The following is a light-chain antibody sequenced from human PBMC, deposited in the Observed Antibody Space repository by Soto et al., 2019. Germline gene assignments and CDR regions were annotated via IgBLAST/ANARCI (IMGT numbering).Light chain of an antibody. J-gene: IGKJ1*01. CDR3: QQYGKVPQT. CDR1: QSVGRNY. Sequence: EIVLTQSPGTLSLSPGERATLSCRASQSVGRNYLAWYQQQPGQAPRLLIHRISTRATGIPDRFSGSGSATDFTLTISRLEPEDSAVYYCQQYGKVPQTFGQGTRVEIK. V-gene: IGKV3-20*01. CDR2: RIS.